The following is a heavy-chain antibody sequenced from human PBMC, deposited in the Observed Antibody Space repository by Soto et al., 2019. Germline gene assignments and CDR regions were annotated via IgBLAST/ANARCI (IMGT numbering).Heavy chain of an antibody. D-gene: IGHD4-4*01. CDR1: GGSISSSSYY. Sequence: SETLSLTCPVSGGSISSSSYYWGWIREAAGKGLEWIGSMYYSGITYYNPSLKSRVTIYVDTSKNQFSLKLSSVTAEDTAVYYCARHGGYSNYLIRHLKYGMDVGGKGNTVT. CDR2: MYYSGIT. V-gene: IGHV4-39*01. J-gene: IGHJ6*04. CDR3: ARHGGYSNYLIRHLKYGMDV.